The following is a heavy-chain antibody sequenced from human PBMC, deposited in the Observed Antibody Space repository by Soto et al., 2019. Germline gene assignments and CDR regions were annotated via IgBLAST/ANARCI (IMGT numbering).Heavy chain of an antibody. J-gene: IGHJ4*02. CDR3: ARAGYCGPGCYYYFDY. D-gene: IGHD2-21*02. CDR1: GFTFGSYW. V-gene: IGHV3-7*01. CDR2: IKPDGSAT. Sequence: GSLRLSCAVSGFTFGSYWMNWVRLIPGKGLEWVAYIKPDGSATYYVDSVKGRFTISRDNAKNSLYLQMNSLRVEDTSVYYCARAGYCGPGCYYYFDYWGQGTLVTVSS.